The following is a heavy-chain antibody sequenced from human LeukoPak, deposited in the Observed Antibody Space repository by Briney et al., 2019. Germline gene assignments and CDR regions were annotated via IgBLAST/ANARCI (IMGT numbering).Heavy chain of an antibody. CDR2: IYYSGST. Sequence: ASETLSLTCTVSGGSISSYYWSWIRQPPGKGLEWIGYIYYSGSTNYNPSLKSRVTISVDTSKNQFSLKLSSVTAADTAVYYCARLSTMVRGVIDYYYYGMDVWGQGTRSPSP. J-gene: IGHJ6*02. CDR1: GGSISSYY. D-gene: IGHD3-10*01. V-gene: IGHV4-59*08. CDR3: ARLSTMVRGVIDYYYYGMDV.